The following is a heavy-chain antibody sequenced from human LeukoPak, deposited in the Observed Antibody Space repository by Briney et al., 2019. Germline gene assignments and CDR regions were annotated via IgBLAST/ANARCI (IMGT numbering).Heavy chain of an antibody. CDR3: ARDPIFHGAAAGRGWDWFDP. CDR2: INPSGGST. CDR1: GYTFTSYY. Sequence: ASVKVSCKASGYTFTSYYMHWVRQAPGQGLEWMGIINPSGGSTSYAQKFQGRVTMTRDTSTSTVYMELSSLRSEDTAVYYCARDPIFHGAAAGRGWDWFDPWGQGTLVTVSS. V-gene: IGHV1-46*01. D-gene: IGHD6-13*01. J-gene: IGHJ5*02.